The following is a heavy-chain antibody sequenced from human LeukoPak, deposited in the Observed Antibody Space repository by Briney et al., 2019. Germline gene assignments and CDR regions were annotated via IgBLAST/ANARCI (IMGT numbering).Heavy chain of an antibody. V-gene: IGHV3-30-3*01. CDR3: ARVRFGDGNGMDV. D-gene: IGHD3-10*01. CDR2: ISHDGSNK. J-gene: IGHJ6*02. CDR1: GFTFSSYA. Sequence: GGSLRLSCAASGFTFSSYAMHWVRQAPGKGLEWVAVISHDGSNKYYADSVKGRFTISRDNAEDSLYLQMNSLRVEDTALYYCARVRFGDGNGMDVWGQGTTVTVSS.